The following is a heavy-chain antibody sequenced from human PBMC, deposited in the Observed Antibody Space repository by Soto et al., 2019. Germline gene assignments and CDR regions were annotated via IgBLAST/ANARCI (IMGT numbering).Heavy chain of an antibody. J-gene: IGHJ4*02. Sequence: GGSLRLSCAASGFTFSSYAMSWVRQAPGKGLEWVSAISGSGGSTYYADSVKGRFTISRDNSKNTLYLQMNSLRAEDTAVYYCAKGTIFDPFLATVTTFDYWGQGTLVTVSS. D-gene: IGHD4-17*01. CDR3: AKGTIFDPFLATVTTFDY. V-gene: IGHV3-23*01. CDR2: ISGSGGST. CDR1: GFTFSSYA.